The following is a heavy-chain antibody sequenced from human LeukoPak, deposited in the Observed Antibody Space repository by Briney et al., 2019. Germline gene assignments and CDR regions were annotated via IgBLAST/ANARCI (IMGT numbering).Heavy chain of an antibody. J-gene: IGHJ6*02. CDR2: ISYDGSNK. CDR3: AKSGRSSRLSYYYGMDV. V-gene: IGHV3-30*18. Sequence: PGGSLRLPCAASGFTFSSYAMHWVRQAPGKGLEWVAVISYDGSNKYYADSVKGRFTIARDNSKNTLFLQMNSLRAEDTAVYYCAKSGRSSRLSYYYGMDVWGQGTTVTVSS. CDR1: GFTFSSYA.